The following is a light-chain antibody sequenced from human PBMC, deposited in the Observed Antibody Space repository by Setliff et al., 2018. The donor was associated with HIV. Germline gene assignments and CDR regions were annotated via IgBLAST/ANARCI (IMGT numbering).Light chain of an antibody. J-gene: IGLJ2*01. CDR3: SSYTSSSTPYVV. CDR2: EVS. CDR1: SSDVGGYNY. V-gene: IGLV2-14*01. Sequence: QSALTQPASVSGSPGQSITISCTGTSSDVGGYNYVSWYQQHPGKAPQLMIYEVSNRPSGVSNRFSGSKSGNTASLTISGLQAEDEADYYCSSYTSSSTPYVVFGGGTKGTV.